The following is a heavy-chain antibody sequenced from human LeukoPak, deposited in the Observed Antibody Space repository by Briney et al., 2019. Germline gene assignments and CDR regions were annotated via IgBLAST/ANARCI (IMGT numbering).Heavy chain of an antibody. Sequence: GGSLRRSCAASGFTFSSYGMHWVRQAPGKGLEWGAFIRYDGSNKYYADSVKGRFTISRDNSKNTLYLQMNSLRAEDTAVYFCAKESDYYESSGYHIEYSGQGTLVTVSS. CDR3: AKESDYYESSGYHIEY. V-gene: IGHV3-30*02. D-gene: IGHD3-22*01. CDR2: IRYDGSNK. J-gene: IGHJ4*02. CDR1: GFTFSSYG.